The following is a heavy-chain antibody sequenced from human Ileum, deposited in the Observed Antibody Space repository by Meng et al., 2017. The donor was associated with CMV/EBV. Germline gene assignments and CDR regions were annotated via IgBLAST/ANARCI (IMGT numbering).Heavy chain of an antibody. Sequence: KASGYNFTSYYMHWVRQAPGQGLEWMGIINPSGGSTSYAQKFQGRVTMTRDTSTSTVYMELSSLRSEDTAVYYCARARTGDSYYFDYWGQGTLVTVSS. J-gene: IGHJ4*02. D-gene: IGHD7-27*01. CDR2: INPSGGST. CDR1: GYNFTSYY. V-gene: IGHV1-46*01. CDR3: ARARTGDSYYFDY.